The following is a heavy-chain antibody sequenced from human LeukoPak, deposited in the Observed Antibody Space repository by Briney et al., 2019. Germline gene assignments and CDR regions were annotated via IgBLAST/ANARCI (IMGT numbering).Heavy chain of an antibody. CDR2: ISSSSNII. Sequence: PGVSLRLSCAASGFTFSNYNMNWVRQPPGKGLQWASYISSSSNIIYYADSVKGRFTISRDNAKNSLFLQMNSLRAEDTAVYYCARDFAREFTIDYWGQGTLVTVSS. CDR3: ARDFAREFTIDY. J-gene: IGHJ4*02. V-gene: IGHV3-48*01. D-gene: IGHD3-10*01. CDR1: GFTFSNYN.